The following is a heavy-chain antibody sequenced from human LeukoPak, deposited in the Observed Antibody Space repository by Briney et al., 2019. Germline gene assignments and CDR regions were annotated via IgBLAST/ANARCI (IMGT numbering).Heavy chain of an antibody. V-gene: IGHV3-30*02. D-gene: IGHD3-10*01. Sequence: GGSLRLSCSASAFTFSGYGMYWVRQAPGKGLEWVASIRYDGSDEYYTESVKGRFTISRDNSKNTLSLQMNSLRAEDTAVYYCAKDVAYGSGIYYFDYWGQGTLVTVSS. CDR3: AKDVAYGSGIYYFDY. CDR2: IRYDGSDE. J-gene: IGHJ4*02. CDR1: AFTFSGYG.